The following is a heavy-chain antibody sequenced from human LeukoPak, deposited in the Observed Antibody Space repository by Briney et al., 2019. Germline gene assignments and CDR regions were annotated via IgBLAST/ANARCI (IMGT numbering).Heavy chain of an antibody. Sequence: GGSLRLSCAASGFTFSSYAMNWVRQAPGKGLEWVSSISRGSDHIFYADSVKGRFTISRDNSKNTLYLQMNSLRAEDTAVYYCAKEMATIGYYFDYWGQGTLVTVSS. D-gene: IGHD5-24*01. CDR2: ISRGSDHI. CDR3: AKEMATIGYYFDY. CDR1: GFTFSSYA. J-gene: IGHJ4*02. V-gene: IGHV3-23*01.